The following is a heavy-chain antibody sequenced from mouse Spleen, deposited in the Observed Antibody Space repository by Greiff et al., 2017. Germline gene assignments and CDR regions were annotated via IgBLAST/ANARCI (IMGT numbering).Heavy chain of an antibody. D-gene: IGHD2-2*01. CDR3: AREGGIYGYDERLWYFDV. CDR2: INPNNGGT. J-gene: IGHJ1*01. CDR1: GYTFTDYN. Sequence: EVQLQQSGPELVKPGASVKIPCKASGYTFTDYNMDWVKQSHGKSLEWIGDINPNNGGTIYNQKFKGKATLTVDKSSSTAYMELRSLTSEDTAVYYCAREGGIYGYDERLWYFDVWGAGTTVTVSS. V-gene: IGHV1-18*01.